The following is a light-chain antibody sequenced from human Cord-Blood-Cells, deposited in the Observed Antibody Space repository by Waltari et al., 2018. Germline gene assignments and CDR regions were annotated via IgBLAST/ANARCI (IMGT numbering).Light chain of an antibody. J-gene: IGLJ3*02. V-gene: IGLV2-14*01. CDR3: SSYTSSSTWV. Sequence: QSALTQPASVSGSPGQSITISCTGTSSDVGGYNYVSWYRQHPGKAPKLLIYDVSNRPSGVSNRCAGSKSCNTASLTISGLQAEDEADYYCSSYTSSSTWVFGGGTKLTVL. CDR2: DVS. CDR1: SSDVGGYNY.